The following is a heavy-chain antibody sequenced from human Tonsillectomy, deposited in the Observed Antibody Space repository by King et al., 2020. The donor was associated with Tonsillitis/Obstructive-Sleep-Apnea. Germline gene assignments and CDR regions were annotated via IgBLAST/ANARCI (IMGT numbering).Heavy chain of an antibody. V-gene: IGHV3-66*01. J-gene: IGHJ3*02. CDR1: GFTVSSSY. Sequence: VQLVESGGGLVQPGGSLRLSCAASGFTVSSSYMNWVRQAPGKGLEWVSVIHSGGSTYDADSVKGRFTISRDNSKYTLYLQMNSLRVEDTAVYYCAREAQTAFDIWGQGTMVTVSS. CDR3: AREAQTAFDI. CDR2: IHSGGST.